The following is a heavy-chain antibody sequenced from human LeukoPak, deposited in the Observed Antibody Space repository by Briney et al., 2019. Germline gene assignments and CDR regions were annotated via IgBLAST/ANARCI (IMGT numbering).Heavy chain of an antibody. J-gene: IGHJ3*02. CDR3: ARDHYDSSGYYRIDAFGI. D-gene: IGHD3-22*01. Sequence: GASVTVSCKASGYTFTSYYMHWVRQAPGQGLEGMGIINPSGGSTSYAQKFQGRVTMTRDTSTSTVYMELSSLRSEDTAVYYCARDHYDSSGYYRIDAFGIWGQGTMVTVSS. CDR2: INPSGGST. V-gene: IGHV1-46*01. CDR1: GYTFTSYY.